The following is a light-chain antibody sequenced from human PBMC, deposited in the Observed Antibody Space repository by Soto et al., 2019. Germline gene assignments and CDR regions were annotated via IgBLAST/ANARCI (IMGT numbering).Light chain of an antibody. CDR3: ISYTGSSTSYV. CDR1: SSDVGGYNF. CDR2: DII. V-gene: IGLV2-11*01. Sequence: QSVLTQPRSVSGSPGQSVTISCTGTSSDVGGYNFVSWYQQHPGKAPKLMIYDIIKRPSGVPDRFSGSKSGNTASLTISGLQAEDEADYYCISYTGSSTSYVFGSGTKVTVL. J-gene: IGLJ1*01.